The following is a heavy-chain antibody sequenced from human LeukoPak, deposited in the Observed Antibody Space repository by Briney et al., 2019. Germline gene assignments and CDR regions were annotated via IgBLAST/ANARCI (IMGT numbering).Heavy chain of an antibody. CDR2: ISGSGGST. V-gene: IGHV3-23*01. J-gene: IGHJ6*02. D-gene: IGHD5-12*01. CDR1: GFTFSSYA. Sequence: PGGSLRLSCAASGFTFSSYAMSWVRQAPGKGLEWVSAISGSGGSTYYADSVKGRFTISRDNSKNTLYLQMNSLRAEDTAVYYCAKDRGYSGYDYPHYYYGMDVWGQGTTVTVSS. CDR3: AKDRGYSGYDYPHYYYGMDV.